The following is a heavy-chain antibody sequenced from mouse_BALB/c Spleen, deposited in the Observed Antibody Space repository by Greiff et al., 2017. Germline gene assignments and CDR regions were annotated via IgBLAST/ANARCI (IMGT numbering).Heavy chain of an antibody. CDR2: ISDGGSYT. J-gene: IGHJ3*01. Sequence: EVMLVESGGGLVKPGGSLKLSCAASGFTFSDYYMYWVRQTPEKRLEWVATISDGGSYTYYPDSVKGRFTISRDNAKNNLYLQMSSLKSEDTAMYYCANFLYDYGAYWGQGTLVTVSA. V-gene: IGHV5-4*02. CDR3: ANFLYDYGAY. CDR1: GFTFSDYY. D-gene: IGHD2-4*01.